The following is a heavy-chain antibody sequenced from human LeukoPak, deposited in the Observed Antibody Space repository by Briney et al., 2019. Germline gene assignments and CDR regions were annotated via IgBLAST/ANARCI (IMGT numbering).Heavy chain of an antibody. J-gene: IGHJ3*02. Sequence: GGSLRLSCAASGFTFSNYNMNWVRQAPGKGLEWISYISSTGSAKNYAHSVKGRFTVSRDNAWNSLYLQMNSLRAEDTAIYYCARLMDRARRDAFDIWGLGTMVTVSS. CDR2: ISSTGSAK. CDR3: ARLMDRARRDAFDI. V-gene: IGHV3-48*01. CDR1: GFTFSNYN. D-gene: IGHD2-2*03.